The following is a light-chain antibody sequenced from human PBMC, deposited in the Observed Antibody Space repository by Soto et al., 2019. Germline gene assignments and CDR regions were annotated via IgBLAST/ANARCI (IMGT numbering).Light chain of an antibody. CDR2: KAS. Sequence: DIQMTLSPATLSASVGDRVTITCRASQSISSWLAWYQQKPGKAPKLLIYKASSLESGVPSRFSGSGSGTEFTLTISSLQPDDFATYYCQQYNSYSTFGQGTKVDI. CDR3: QQYNSYST. V-gene: IGKV1-5*03. CDR1: QSISSW. J-gene: IGKJ1*01.